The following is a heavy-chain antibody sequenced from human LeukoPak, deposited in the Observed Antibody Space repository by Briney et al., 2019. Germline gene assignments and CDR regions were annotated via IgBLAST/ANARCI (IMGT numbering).Heavy chain of an antibody. CDR2: ISAYNGNT. D-gene: IGHD6-6*01. CDR3: ARDLIAVRPGLFDP. Sequence: ASVKVSCKASVYTFTTYGISWVRQAPGQRLEWMGWISAYNGNTNYAQQFQDRVTMSTDTSMSTAYMELRSLRSDDTAVYYCARDLIAVRPGLFDPWGQGSLVTVSS. V-gene: IGHV1-18*01. CDR1: VYTFTTYG. J-gene: IGHJ5*02.